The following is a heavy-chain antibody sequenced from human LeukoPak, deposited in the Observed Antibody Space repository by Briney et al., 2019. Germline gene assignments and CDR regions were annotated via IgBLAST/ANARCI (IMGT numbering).Heavy chain of an antibody. CDR3: ARDHKDWGVFDY. D-gene: IGHD7-27*01. CDR2: ISPSSTYI. J-gene: IGHJ4*02. CDR1: GLTFSSYS. Sequence: GGSLRLSCAASGLTFSSYSMNWVRQAPGKGLEWVSSISPSSTYIYYADSVKGRFTISRDDAKNSLYLQMNSLRAEDTALYYCARDHKDWGVFDYWGQGTLVTVSS. V-gene: IGHV3-21*01.